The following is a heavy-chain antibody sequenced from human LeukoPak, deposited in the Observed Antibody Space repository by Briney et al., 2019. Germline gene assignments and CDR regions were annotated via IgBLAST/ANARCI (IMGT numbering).Heavy chain of an antibody. Sequence: SETLSLTCAVYGGSFSGYYWSWIRQPPGKGLEWIGEINHSGSTNYNPSLKSRVTISVDTSKNQFSLKLSSVTAADTAVYYCARVSGYSSSWYKYYYGMDVWGQGTTVTVSS. CDR1: GGSFSGYY. J-gene: IGHJ6*02. CDR2: INHSGST. CDR3: ARVSGYSSSWYKYYYGMDV. V-gene: IGHV4-34*01. D-gene: IGHD6-13*01.